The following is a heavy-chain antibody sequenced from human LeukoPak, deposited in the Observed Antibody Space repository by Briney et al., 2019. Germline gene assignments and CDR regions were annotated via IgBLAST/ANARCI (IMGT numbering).Heavy chain of an antibody. CDR1: GFTFDDYA. J-gene: IGHJ3*02. CDR3: AKDKVPITMTVGANAFDI. Sequence: GRSLRLSCAASGFTFDDYAMHWVRQAPGKGLEWVSGISWNSGSIGYADSVKGRFTISRDNAKNSLYLQMNSLRAEDTALYYCAKDKVPITMTVGANAFDIWGQGTMVTVSS. D-gene: IGHD3-22*01. CDR2: ISWNSGSI. V-gene: IGHV3-9*01.